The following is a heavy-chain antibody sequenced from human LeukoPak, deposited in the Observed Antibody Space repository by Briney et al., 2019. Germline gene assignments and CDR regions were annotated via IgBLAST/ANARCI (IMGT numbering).Heavy chain of an antibody. D-gene: IGHD6-19*01. CDR1: GYTFIAYY. CDR2: INPNSGGT. V-gene: IGHV1-2*02. CDR3: ARATGWYGPLDY. Sequence: ASVKVSCKASGYTFIAYYMHWVRQAPGQGLDCIGWINPNSGGTNYAQNFQGRVTMTRDTSISTAYMELSSLRSDDTAVYYCARATGWYGPLDYWGQGTLVTVSS. J-gene: IGHJ4*02.